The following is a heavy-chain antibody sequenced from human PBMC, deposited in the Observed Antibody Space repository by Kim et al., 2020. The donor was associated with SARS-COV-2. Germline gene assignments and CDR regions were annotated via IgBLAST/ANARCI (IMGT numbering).Heavy chain of an antibody. Sequence: GGSLRLSCAASGFTFSSSPMHWVRQAPGKGLQWVAVISSDGSNKYYGDSVKGRFTVSRDNSKSTLYLQMDSLRVEDTAVYYCATVYSGSGSYFWFDPWGQGTLDTVSS. V-gene: IGHV3-30-3*01. CDR2: ISSDGSNK. D-gene: IGHD3-10*01. J-gene: IGHJ5*02. CDR1: GFTFSSSP. CDR3: ATVYSGSGSYFWFDP.